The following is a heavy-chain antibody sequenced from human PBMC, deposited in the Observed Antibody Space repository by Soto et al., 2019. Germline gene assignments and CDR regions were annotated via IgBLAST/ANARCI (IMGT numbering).Heavy chain of an antibody. J-gene: IGHJ4*02. V-gene: IGHV2-5*02. D-gene: IGHD4-17*01. CDR1: GFSLNTSGVG. CDR2: IYWDDDK. Sequence: QITLKESGPPLVKPTQTLTLTCTFSGFSLNTSGVGVGWIRQPPGKALEWLALIYWDDDKRYSPSLKSRLTITKDTSKNQVVLTMTNMDPVDTCTYYCAHRPYGDYPIDYWGQGTLVTVSS. CDR3: AHRPYGDYPIDY.